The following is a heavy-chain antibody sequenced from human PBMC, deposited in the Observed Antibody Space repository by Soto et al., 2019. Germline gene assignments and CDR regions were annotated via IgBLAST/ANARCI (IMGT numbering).Heavy chain of an antibody. CDR2: IKTKAEGETT. J-gene: IGHJ5*02. CDR1: GLTFNDVW. CDR3: TVRGGWLGP. V-gene: IGHV3-15*01. Sequence: DVQLVESGGGFVKPGGSLRLSCAASGLTFNDVWMSWVRQAPGKGLEWVGRIKTKAEGETTDYAAPVKGRFTISRDDSKNIVHLDMNNLKTEDTAVYYCTVRGGWLGPWGQGIVVTVSS. D-gene: IGHD3-22*01.